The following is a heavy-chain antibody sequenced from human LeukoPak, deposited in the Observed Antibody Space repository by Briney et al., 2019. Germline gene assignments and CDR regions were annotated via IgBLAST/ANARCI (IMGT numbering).Heavy chain of an antibody. CDR2: TYYRSKWYN. V-gene: IGHV6-1*01. CDR3: ARDVRRVVGA. Sequence: SQTLSLTCAISGDSVSSNSAAWNWVRQSPSRGLEWLGRTYYRSKWYNDYAVSVESQITINPDISKNQFSLQLNSVTPEDTAVYYCARDVRRVVGAWGQGTLVTVSS. D-gene: IGHD2-15*01. J-gene: IGHJ5*02. CDR1: GDSVSSNSAA.